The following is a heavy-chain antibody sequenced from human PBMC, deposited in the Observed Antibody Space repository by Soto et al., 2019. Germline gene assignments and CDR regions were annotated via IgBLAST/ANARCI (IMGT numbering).Heavy chain of an antibody. D-gene: IGHD3-3*01. V-gene: IGHV1-2*02. CDR1: GYPVTAYY. Sequence: QLHLVQSGAVVKKPGASVTVSCSASGYPVTAYYMHWVRQAPGRGLEWMGGINPATGAAKYTQTSQGRVTRTRDTSTSTVFMELSGLTSEDTAGFYCARGGGVGVAGSAAFDMWGQGTLVTVSS. CDR2: INPATGAA. J-gene: IGHJ3*02. CDR3: ARGGGVGVAGSAAFDM.